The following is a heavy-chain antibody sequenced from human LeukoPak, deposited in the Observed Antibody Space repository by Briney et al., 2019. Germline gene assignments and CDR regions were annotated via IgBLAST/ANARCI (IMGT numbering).Heavy chain of an antibody. J-gene: IGHJ4*02. CDR3: ARSRILGYYFDY. CDR2: IYYSGST. Sequence: PSETLSLTCTVSGGSISSYYWSWIRQPPGKGLEWIGYIYYSGSTNYNPSLKSRVTISVDTSKNQFSLKLSSVTAADTAVYYCARSRILGYYFDYWGQGTLVTVSS. CDR1: GGSISSYY. D-gene: IGHD2-21*01. V-gene: IGHV4-59*12.